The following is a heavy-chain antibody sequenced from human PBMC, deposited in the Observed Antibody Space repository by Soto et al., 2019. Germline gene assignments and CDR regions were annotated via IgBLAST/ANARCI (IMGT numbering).Heavy chain of an antibody. CDR3: VKATLPTAIKFGVDS. Sequence: GGSLRLSCAASGFTFSSYGMHWVRQTPDKGLEWVAVISHDGNQKYYADFAKGRFTISRDNARNTRHLQMNSLRPEDTAFFYCVKATLPTAIKFGVDSWGQGTLVTVSS. D-gene: IGHD2-2*01. J-gene: IGHJ5*01. CDR1: GFTFSSYG. V-gene: IGHV3-30*18. CDR2: ISHDGNQK.